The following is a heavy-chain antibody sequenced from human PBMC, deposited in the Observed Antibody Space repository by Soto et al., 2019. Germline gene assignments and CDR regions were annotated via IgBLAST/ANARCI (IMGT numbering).Heavy chain of an antibody. Sequence: GESLNISCKGSGYSFTLYWIGWVRQMPGKGLEWMGIIYPGDSDTRYSPSFQGQVTISADKSISTAYLQWSSLKASDTAMYYCARPREAGKYYYGVDVWGQGTTVTVSS. D-gene: IGHD6-19*01. J-gene: IGHJ6*02. CDR3: ARPREAGKYYYGVDV. V-gene: IGHV5-51*01. CDR2: IYPGDSDT. CDR1: GYSFTLYW.